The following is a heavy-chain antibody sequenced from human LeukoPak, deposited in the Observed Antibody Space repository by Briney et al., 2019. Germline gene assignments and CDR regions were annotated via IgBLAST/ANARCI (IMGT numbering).Heavy chain of an antibody. J-gene: IGHJ4*02. D-gene: IGHD6-13*01. V-gene: IGHV3-30*18. CDR2: ISSNGNDR. CDR3: AKDGDRGAAGYYFDY. Sequence: GGSLRLSCAASGFSFSTYGMHWVRQAPGKGLEWVAVISSNGNDRYHVDSVKGRFTISRDNSKSTLYLQMNTLRVEDTAVYYCAKDGDRGAAGYYFDYWGQGSLVTVSS. CDR1: GFSFSTYG.